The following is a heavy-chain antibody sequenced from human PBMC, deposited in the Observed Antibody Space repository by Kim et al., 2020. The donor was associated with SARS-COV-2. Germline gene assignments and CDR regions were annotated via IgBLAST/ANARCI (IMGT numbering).Heavy chain of an antibody. CDR3: ARHAMSRYYYGSGSYYNWFDP. CDR2: IDPSDSYS. J-gene: IGHJ5*02. D-gene: IGHD3-10*01. Sequence: GESLKISCKGSGYSFTTYWISWVRQMPGKGLEWMGRIDPSDSYSNYSPSFQGHVTISADKSISTAYLQWSSLKASDTAMYYCARHAMSRYYYGSGSYYNWFDPWGQGTLVTVSS. V-gene: IGHV5-10-1*01. CDR1: GYSFTTYW.